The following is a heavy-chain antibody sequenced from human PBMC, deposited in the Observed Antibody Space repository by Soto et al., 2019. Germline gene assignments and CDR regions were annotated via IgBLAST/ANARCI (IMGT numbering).Heavy chain of an antibody. J-gene: IGHJ5*02. Sequence: PGESLKISCKGSGYSFTSYWIGWVRQMPGKGLEWMGIIYPGDSDTRYSPSFQGQVTISADKSTSTAYLQWSSLKASDTAMYYCARHPVSYSSSSGWFDPWGQGTLVTVSS. CDR1: GYSFTSYW. CDR2: IYPGDSDT. V-gene: IGHV5-51*01. D-gene: IGHD6-6*01. CDR3: ARHPVSYSSSSGWFDP.